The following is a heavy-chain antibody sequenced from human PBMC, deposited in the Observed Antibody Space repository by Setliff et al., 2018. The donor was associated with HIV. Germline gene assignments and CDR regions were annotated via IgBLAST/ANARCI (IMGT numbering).Heavy chain of an antibody. CDR2: INPSGGGT. CDR3: VRGMTSYDSSGYSIPYYFDY. CDR1: GYSFTNYY. J-gene: IGHJ4*02. Sequence: ASVKVSCKASGYSFTNYYMNWVRQAPGQGLEWMGIINPSGGGTTYAQKFQGRVTMTRNTSTDTLYMDLSSLTSEDTAVYYCVRGMTSYDSSGYSIPYYFDYWGQGTLVTVSS. D-gene: IGHD3-22*01. V-gene: IGHV1-46*01.